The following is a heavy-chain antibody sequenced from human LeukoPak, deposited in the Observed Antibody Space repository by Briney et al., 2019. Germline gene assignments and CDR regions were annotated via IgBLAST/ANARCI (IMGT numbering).Heavy chain of an antibody. D-gene: IGHD3-22*01. Sequence: GGSLRLSCAASGFTFSSYWMHWVRHAPGKGLVWVSRINSDGSSTSYADSVKGRFTISRDNAKNTLYLQMNSLRAEDTAVYYCAHYDSSSYHAFDIWGQGTMVTVSS. CDR1: GFTFSSYW. CDR2: INSDGSST. V-gene: IGHV3-74*01. CDR3: AHYDSSSYHAFDI. J-gene: IGHJ3*02.